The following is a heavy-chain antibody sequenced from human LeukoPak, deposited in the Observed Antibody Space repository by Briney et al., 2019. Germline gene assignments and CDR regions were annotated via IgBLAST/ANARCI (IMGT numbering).Heavy chain of an antibody. J-gene: IGHJ4*02. CDR2: ISYDGSNK. CDR1: GFTFSSYA. Sequence: PEGSLRLSCAASGFTFSSYAMHWVRQAPGKGLEWVAVISYDGSNKYYADSVKGRFTISRDNSKNTLYLQMNSLRAEDTAVYYCAKDSSGWYPGGLDYWGQGTLVTVSS. D-gene: IGHD6-19*01. CDR3: AKDSSGWYPGGLDY. V-gene: IGHV3-30-3*01.